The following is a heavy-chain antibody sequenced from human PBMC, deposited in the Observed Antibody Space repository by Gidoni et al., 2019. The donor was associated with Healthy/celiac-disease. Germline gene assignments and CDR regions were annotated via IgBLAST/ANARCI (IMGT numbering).Heavy chain of an antibody. CDR3: AKVSAIFGVVISGSFDY. CDR2: ISGSGGST. CDR1: GFTFTSSA. D-gene: IGHD3-3*01. V-gene: IGHV3-23*01. Sequence: VQLLESVGRLVQPGGSLLLSCSASGFTFTSSAMSWVRQAPGKGLGWVSAISGSGGSTYYADSVKGRFTISRDNSKNTLYLQMNSLRAEDTAVYYCAKVSAIFGVVISGSFDYWGQGTLVTVSS. J-gene: IGHJ4*02.